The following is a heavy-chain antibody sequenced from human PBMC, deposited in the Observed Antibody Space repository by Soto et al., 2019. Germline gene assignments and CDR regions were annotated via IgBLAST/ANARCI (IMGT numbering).Heavy chain of an antibody. CDR2: IYSSGTT. J-gene: IGHJ5*02. Sequence: QVQLQESGPGLLKPSQTLSLTCTVSGGSISSGGHYWSWNRQHPEKGLERIGYIYSSGTTYYNPSLESRVSTSVDTSNHQFFLKLNSVTAADTAVFYCARDRDGYNWIDHWGQGTLVTVSS. CDR1: GGSISSGGHY. CDR3: ARDRDGYNWIDH. V-gene: IGHV4-31*03.